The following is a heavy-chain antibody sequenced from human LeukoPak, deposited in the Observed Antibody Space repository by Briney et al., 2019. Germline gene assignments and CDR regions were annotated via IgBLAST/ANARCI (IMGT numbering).Heavy chain of an antibody. V-gene: IGHV3-30*04. CDR1: GFTFRACT. J-gene: IGHJ4*02. Sequence: GGSLRLSCAASGFTFRACTMHWVRQAPGKGLEGVAVISDDGNNKYYADSVKGRFTISRDNSKNTLYLQMNSLRAEDTAVYYCAKGIQLWSNFDYWGQGTLVTVSS. CDR3: AKGIQLWSNFDY. D-gene: IGHD5-18*01. CDR2: ISDDGNNK.